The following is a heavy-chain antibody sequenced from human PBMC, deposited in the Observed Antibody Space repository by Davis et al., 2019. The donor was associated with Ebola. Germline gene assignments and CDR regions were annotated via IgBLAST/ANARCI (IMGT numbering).Heavy chain of an antibody. D-gene: IGHD6-19*01. Sequence: SETLSLTCTVSGDSINSGGHSWNWIRQYPGKGLEWIGSINYNGRTYDNPSLKSRVKMSLDTSKNQLSLNLSSVTAADTAVYYCARVRRSGWYGPTWFDYWGQGTLVIVSS. CDR2: INYNGRT. CDR1: GDSINSGGHS. V-gene: IGHV4-31*03. J-gene: IGHJ4*02. CDR3: ARVRRSGWYGPTWFDY.